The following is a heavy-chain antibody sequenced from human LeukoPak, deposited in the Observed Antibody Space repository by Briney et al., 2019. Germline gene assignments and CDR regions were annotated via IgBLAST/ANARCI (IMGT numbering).Heavy chain of an antibody. D-gene: IGHD3-22*01. J-gene: IGHJ4*02. Sequence: GGSLRLSCTASGFTFSGYSMNWIRQAPGKGLEWVSSFGTRSTSIYHAGSVKGRFAISRDNAKNSLYLQMNTLRAEDTALYYCAREVSEGFDFWGQGTLVTVSS. CDR3: AREVSEGFDF. V-gene: IGHV3-21*01. CDR1: GFTFSGYS. CDR2: FGTRSTSI.